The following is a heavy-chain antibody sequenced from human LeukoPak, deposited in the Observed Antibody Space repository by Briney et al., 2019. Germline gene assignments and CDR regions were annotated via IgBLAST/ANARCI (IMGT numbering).Heavy chain of an antibody. CDR3: AKYYGDDPDYYYYMDV. CDR1: GFNFSSFW. J-gene: IGHJ6*03. CDR2: IVGDGSEQ. Sequence: PGGSLRLSCLTSGFNFSSFWMNWVRQPPGKGLEWVANIVGDGSEQYFVDSVKGRFTISRDNSKNALYLQMNSLRAEDTAVYYCAKYYGDDPDYYYYMDVWGKGTTVTISS. D-gene: IGHD4-17*01. V-gene: IGHV3-7*03.